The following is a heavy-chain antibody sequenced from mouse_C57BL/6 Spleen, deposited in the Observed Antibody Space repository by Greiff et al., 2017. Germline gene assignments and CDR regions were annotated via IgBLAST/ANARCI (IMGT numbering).Heavy chain of an antibody. J-gene: IGHJ4*01. Sequence: QVHVKQSGPELVKPGASVKLSCKASGYTFTSYDINWVKQRPGQGLEWIGWIYPRDGSTKYNEKFKGKATLTVDTSSSTAYMELHSLTSEDSAVYFCARGGLRREYYYAMDYWGQGTSVTVSS. CDR3: ARGGLRREYYYAMDY. CDR2: IYPRDGST. CDR1: GYTFTSYD. V-gene: IGHV1-85*01. D-gene: IGHD2-4*01.